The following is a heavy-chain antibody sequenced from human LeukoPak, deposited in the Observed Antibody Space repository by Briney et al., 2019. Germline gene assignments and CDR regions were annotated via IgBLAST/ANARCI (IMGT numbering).Heavy chain of an antibody. CDR3: ARGEAFCDY. V-gene: IGHV3-7*05. CDR1: GFCFSRYW. CDR2: IKEDGTKT. Sequence: GGSLRLSCAASGFCFSRYWMTWVRQAPGKGLEWVANIKEDGTKTYYVDSVKGRFTVSRDNAQNSLYLQMNSLTPEDTAVYFCARGEAFCDYWGQGALVTVSS. J-gene: IGHJ4*02.